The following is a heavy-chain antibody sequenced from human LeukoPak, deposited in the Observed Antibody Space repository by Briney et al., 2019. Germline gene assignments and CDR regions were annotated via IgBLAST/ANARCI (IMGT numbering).Heavy chain of an antibody. CDR1: GFTFSSYE. J-gene: IGHJ4*02. D-gene: IGHD3-9*01. CDR3: EKAAYDILTGYYTFDY. Sequence: PGGSLRLSCAASGFTFSSYEMNWVRQAPGKGLEWVSYIRSSGSTLYYADSVKGRFTISRDNAKNSLYLQMNSLRAEDTAVFYWEKAAYDILTGYYTFDYWGQGTLVTVSS. V-gene: IGHV3-48*03. CDR2: IRSSGSTL.